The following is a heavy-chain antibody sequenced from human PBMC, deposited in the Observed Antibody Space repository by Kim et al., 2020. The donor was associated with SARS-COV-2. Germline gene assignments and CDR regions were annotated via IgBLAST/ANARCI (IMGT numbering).Heavy chain of an antibody. D-gene: IGHD1-20*01. CDR2: ISRNSAYI. CDR3: ASDISLGRPGGFDY. Sequence: GGSLRLSCAASEFTFSRYTMNWVRQAPGKGLEWVSTISRNSAYIYYADSVEGRFSISRDNAKNSLHLQMNSLRADDTAMYYCASDISLGRPGGFDYWGQG. V-gene: IGHV3-21*01. J-gene: IGHJ4*02. CDR1: EFTFSRYT.